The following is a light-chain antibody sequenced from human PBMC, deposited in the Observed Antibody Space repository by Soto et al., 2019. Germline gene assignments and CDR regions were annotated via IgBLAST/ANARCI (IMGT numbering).Light chain of an antibody. V-gene: IGKV3-11*01. CDR2: DAS. J-gene: IGKJ1*01. Sequence: IVLTQSPATLSLSPGERATLSCRASQSVSSYLAWYQQEPGQAPRLLIYDASNRATGIPARFSGSGSGTDFTLTISSLQPEDFATYYCQQTYGTPRRFGQGTKVDI. CDR3: QQTYGTPRR. CDR1: QSVSSY.